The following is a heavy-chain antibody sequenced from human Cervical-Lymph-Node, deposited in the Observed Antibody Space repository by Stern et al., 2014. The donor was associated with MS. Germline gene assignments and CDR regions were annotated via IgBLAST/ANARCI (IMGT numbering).Heavy chain of an antibody. CDR1: GGTFNNHV. CDR3: ANRDMGYTYGRHDY. V-gene: IGHV1-69*06. J-gene: IGHJ4*02. CDR2: IIPMFGTP. Sequence: QVQLVQSGAEVKKTGSSVKVSCKASGGTFNNHVISWVRQAHGQGLEWMGGIIPMFGTPNYAQKFQGRVTIIADKSTSTVHMVLRNLSDEDTAMYYCANRDMGYTYGRHDYWGQGTLVTVS. D-gene: IGHD5-12*01.